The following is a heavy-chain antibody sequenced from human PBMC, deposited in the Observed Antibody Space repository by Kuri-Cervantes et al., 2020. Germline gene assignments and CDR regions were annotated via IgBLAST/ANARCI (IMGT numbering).Heavy chain of an antibody. Sequence: SETLSLTCAVYGGSFSGYYWSWIRQPPGKGLEWIGESNHSGSTNYNPSLKSRVTISVDTSKNQFSLKLISVTAADTAVYYCASSTSGFYYDAFDIWGQGTMVTVSS. J-gene: IGHJ3*02. CDR3: ASSTSGFYYDAFDI. CDR1: GGSFSGYY. V-gene: IGHV4-34*01. CDR2: SNHSGST. D-gene: IGHD3-22*01.